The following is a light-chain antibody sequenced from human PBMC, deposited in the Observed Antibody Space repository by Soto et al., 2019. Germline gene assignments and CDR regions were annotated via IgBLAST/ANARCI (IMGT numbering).Light chain of an antibody. CDR1: QAIRND. J-gene: IGKJ2*01. CDR3: QQRTNWPPYT. V-gene: IGKV1-17*01. CDR2: VAS. Sequence: DIQMTQSPSSLSASVGDRVTITCRASQAIRNDVGWYQQKPGKDPKRLIYVASRLESGVPSRFSGSGFGTEFTLTISGLQPEDFATYYCQQRTNWPPYTFGQGTKLEIK.